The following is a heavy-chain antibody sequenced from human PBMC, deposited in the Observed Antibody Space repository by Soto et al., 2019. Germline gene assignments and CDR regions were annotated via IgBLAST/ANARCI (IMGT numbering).Heavy chain of an antibody. CDR2: LYFSGNT. CDR1: GASISDYY. V-gene: IGHV4-59*08. J-gene: IGHJ5*02. Sequence: SETLSLTCTVSGASISDYYWSWIRQPPGKGLEWVGHLYFSGNTNYNPSLKSRVSISVDTSKNQFSVKLSSVTAADTAVYYCARISNTSPNWFDPWGQGTLVTAPQ. D-gene: IGHD2-2*01. CDR3: ARISNTSPNWFDP.